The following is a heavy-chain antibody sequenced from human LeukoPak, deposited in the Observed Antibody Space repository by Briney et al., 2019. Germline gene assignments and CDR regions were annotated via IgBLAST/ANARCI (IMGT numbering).Heavy chain of an antibody. J-gene: IGHJ4*02. Sequence: SETLSLICTVSGGSVSSGSYYWSWIRQPPGKGLEWIGYIYYSGSTNYNPSLKSRVNISVHTSKNQFSLKLSYVTAADTAVYYCARVLVEATTLIDYWGQGTLVTVSS. CDR2: IYYSGST. CDR1: GGSVSSGSYY. CDR3: ARVLVEATTLIDY. V-gene: IGHV4-61*01. D-gene: IGHD5-12*01.